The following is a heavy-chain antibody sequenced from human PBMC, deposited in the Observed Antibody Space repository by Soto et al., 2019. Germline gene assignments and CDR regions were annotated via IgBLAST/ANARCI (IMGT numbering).Heavy chain of an antibody. CDR1: GFTLSSYS. D-gene: IGHD6-19*01. Sequence: EVQLVESGGGMVQPGGSLRVSCAASGFTLSSYSMHWVRQAPGKGLEWVSYISGSGGTIYYADSVKGRFTISRDNAKNSLSVQMNSLRDEDTAVYFCARETGLRSSGWSYCLDFWGQGTRVTVSS. V-gene: IGHV3-48*02. J-gene: IGHJ4*02. CDR3: ARETGLRSSGWSYCLDF. CDR2: ISGSGGTI.